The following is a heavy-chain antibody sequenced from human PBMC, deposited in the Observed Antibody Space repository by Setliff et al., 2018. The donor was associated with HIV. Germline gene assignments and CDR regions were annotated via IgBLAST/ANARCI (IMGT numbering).Heavy chain of an antibody. J-gene: IGHJ4*02. D-gene: IGHD3-16*01. CDR3: ARTPSRGGSDY. Sequence: PSETLSLTCVVSGGSISSSPYYWGWIRQPPGKGLEWIGSISYSGSTYHNPSLKSRVTISLDTSKNQFSLNVNSVTAADTAVYYCARTPSRGGSDYWGQGTLVT. V-gene: IGHV4-39*07. CDR2: ISYSGST. CDR1: GGSISSSPYY.